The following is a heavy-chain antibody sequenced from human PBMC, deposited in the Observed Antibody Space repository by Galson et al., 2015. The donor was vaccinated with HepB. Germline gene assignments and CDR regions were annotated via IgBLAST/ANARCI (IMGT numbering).Heavy chain of an antibody. CDR3: ARERGFGGGVDV. CDR1: GFTFSSYS. Sequence: SLRLSCAASGFTFSSYSMKWVRQAPGKGLDWVSYISSSSSTIFHADSVKGRFTISRDNAKNSLYLQMNSLRDDDTAVYYCARERGFGGGVDVWGQGTTVTVSS. J-gene: IGHJ6*02. V-gene: IGHV3-48*02. D-gene: IGHD3-10*01. CDR2: ISSSSSTI.